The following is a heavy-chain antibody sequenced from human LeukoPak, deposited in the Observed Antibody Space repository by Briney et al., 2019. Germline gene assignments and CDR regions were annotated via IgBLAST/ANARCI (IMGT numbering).Heavy chain of an antibody. CDR3: ARTRGYDYVWGSYDY. V-gene: IGHV3-30*03. CDR1: GFTFSSYG. J-gene: IGHJ4*02. D-gene: IGHD3-16*01. CDR2: ISYDGSNK. Sequence: GGSLRLSCAASGFTFSSYGMHWVRQAPGKGLEWVAVISYDGSNKYYADSVKGRFTISRDNSKNTLYLQMNSLRAEDTAVYYCARTRGYDYVWGSYDYWGQGTLVTVS.